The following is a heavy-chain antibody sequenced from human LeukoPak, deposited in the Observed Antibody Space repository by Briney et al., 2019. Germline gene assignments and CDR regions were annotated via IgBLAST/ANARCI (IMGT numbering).Heavy chain of an antibody. J-gene: IGHJ4*02. CDR1: GASITGQY. D-gene: IGHD5-12*01. CDR3: ARGHHDYAY. Sequence: SETLSLTCTVSGASITGQYWGWIRQPPGKGLEWIGYVFHTGRDADYNPSLKNRVTISVDTSKNRFSLRLSSVIPSDTAVYYCARGHHDYAYWGQGALVTVSS. V-gene: IGHV4-59*11. CDR2: VFHTGRDA.